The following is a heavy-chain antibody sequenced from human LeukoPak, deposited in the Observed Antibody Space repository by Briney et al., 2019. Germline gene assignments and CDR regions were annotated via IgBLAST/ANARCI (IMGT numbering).Heavy chain of an antibody. CDR3: AKDSADIVVVIAAKFTY. D-gene: IGHD2-15*01. Sequence: GGSLRLSCAASGFTFSSYSMNWVRQAPGKGLEWVSSISSSSSYIYYADSVKGRFTISRDNSKNTLYLQMNSLRAEDTAVYYCAKDSADIVVVIAAKFTYWGQGTLVTVSS. J-gene: IGHJ4*02. CDR1: GFTFSSYS. V-gene: IGHV3-21*04. CDR2: ISSSSSYI.